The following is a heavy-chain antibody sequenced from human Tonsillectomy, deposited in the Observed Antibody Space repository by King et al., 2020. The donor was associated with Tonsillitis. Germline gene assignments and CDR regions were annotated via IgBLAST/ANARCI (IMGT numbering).Heavy chain of an antibody. D-gene: IGHD3-10*01. Sequence: VQLVESGGGVVQPGGSLRLSCAASGFIFSSYGMHWVRQAPGKGLEWVAFIRYDGSNKYYADSVKGRFTISRDNSKNTLYLQMNSLRAEDTAVYYCAKXXEXLYXSYGXDVWGXGTTVTVSS. V-gene: IGHV3-30*02. J-gene: IGHJ6*02. CDR3: AKXXEXLYXSYGXDV. CDR2: IRYDGSNK. CDR1: GFIFSSYG.